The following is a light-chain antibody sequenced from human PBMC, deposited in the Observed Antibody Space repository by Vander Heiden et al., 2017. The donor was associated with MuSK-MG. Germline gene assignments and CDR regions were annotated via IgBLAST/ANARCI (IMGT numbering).Light chain of an antibody. CDR2: DVS. V-gene: IGLV2-14*01. J-gene: IGLJ2*01. Sequence: QSALTQPASVSGSPGQSITIPCTGTGSDVGGYNYVSWYQQFSGKAPKLIIYDVSYRPSGVSNRFSGSKSGSTASLTISGLQPEDEAEYYCTSFTSSGNFWVFGRGTKSSVL. CDR3: TSFTSSGNFWV. CDR1: GSDVGGYNY.